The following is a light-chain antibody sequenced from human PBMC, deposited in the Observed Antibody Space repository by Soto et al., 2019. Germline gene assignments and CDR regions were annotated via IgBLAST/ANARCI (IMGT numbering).Light chain of an antibody. CDR3: SSFTSTNTVGV. CDR1: IRDIGTYNY. Sequence: QSALAQPASVSGSHGQSITISCTGTIRDIGTYNYVSWYQQHPGKAPKIIIYEVSNRPSGVSSRFSASKSGNTASLTISALQAEDEADYYCSSFTSTNTVGVFGGGTKVTVL. V-gene: IGLV2-14*01. J-gene: IGLJ3*02. CDR2: EVS.